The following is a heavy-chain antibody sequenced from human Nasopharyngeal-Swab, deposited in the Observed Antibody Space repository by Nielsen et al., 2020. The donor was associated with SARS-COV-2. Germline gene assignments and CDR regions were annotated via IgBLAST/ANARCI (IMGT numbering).Heavy chain of an antibody. V-gene: IGHV3-49*03. J-gene: IGHJ6*02. CDR2: TRSKAHGGTT. CDR1: GFTFGDYV. D-gene: IGHD3-3*01. CDR3: TRGSRYYPDYYFGMDV. Sequence: GGSLRLSCTASGFTFGDYVMTWFRQAPGKGLEWVGFTRSKAHGGTTEYAASVKGRFSISRDDSKRIAYLQMNSLKTEDTAVYYCTRGSRYYPDYYFGMDVWGQGTTVTVSS.